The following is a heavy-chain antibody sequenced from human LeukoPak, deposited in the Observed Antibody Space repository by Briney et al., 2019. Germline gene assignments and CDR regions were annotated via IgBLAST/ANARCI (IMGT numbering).Heavy chain of an antibody. D-gene: IGHD1-14*01. Sequence: KPSETLSLTCTVPGGSISSYYWSWIRQPPGKGLEWIGYIYTSGSTTYNPSLKSRVTISVDTSKNQFSLKLSTVTAAVTAVYYFASQTTVAFDSWGQGTMVTVSS. CDR2: IYTSGST. CDR3: ASQTTVAFDS. V-gene: IGHV4-4*09. J-gene: IGHJ3*02. CDR1: GGSISSYY.